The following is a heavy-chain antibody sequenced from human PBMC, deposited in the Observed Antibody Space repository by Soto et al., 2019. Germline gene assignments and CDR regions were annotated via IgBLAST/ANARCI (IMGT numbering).Heavy chain of an antibody. Sequence: GGSLRLSCTVSGFTVSTNYMNWVRQAPGMGLEWVSVIFPDGSTYYTDSVRDRFTISRDNSKNTVYLQMNSLRAEDTAVYFCARRALPHAFVDYWGQGTLVTVSS. CDR1: GFTVSTNY. CDR2: IFPDGST. J-gene: IGHJ4*02. D-gene: IGHD2-15*01. V-gene: IGHV3-66*01. CDR3: ARRALPHAFVDY.